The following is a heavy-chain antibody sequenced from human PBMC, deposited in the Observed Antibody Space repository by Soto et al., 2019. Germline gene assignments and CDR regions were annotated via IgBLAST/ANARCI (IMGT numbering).Heavy chain of an antibody. CDR1: GFTFSSYS. CDR2: ISSSSSTI. V-gene: IGHV3-48*02. CDR3: ATTYYYDSSGYSN. Sequence: GGSLRLSCAASGFTFSSYSMNWVRQAPGKGLEWVSYISSSSSTIYYADSVKGRFTISRDNAKNSLYLQMNSLRDEDTAVYYCATTYYYDSSGYSNWGQGTLVTVSS. D-gene: IGHD3-22*01. J-gene: IGHJ4*02.